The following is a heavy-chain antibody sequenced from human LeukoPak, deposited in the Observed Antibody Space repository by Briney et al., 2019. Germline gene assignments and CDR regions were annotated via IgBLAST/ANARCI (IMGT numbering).Heavy chain of an antibody. D-gene: IGHD1-26*01. CDR3: ARRPLYSGSYST. CDR1: GFTFSSYS. CDR2: ISSSSSYI. Sequence: PGGSLRLSCAASGFTFSSYSMNWVCQAPGKRLEWVSSISSSSSYICYADSVKGRFTISRDNAKNSLYLQMNSLRAEDTAVYYCARRPLYSGSYSTWGQGTLVTVSS. V-gene: IGHV3-21*01. J-gene: IGHJ1*01.